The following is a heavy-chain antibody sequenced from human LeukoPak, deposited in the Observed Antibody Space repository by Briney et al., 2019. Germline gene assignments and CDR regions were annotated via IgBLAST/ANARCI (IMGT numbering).Heavy chain of an antibody. CDR1: GFTFSSHG. CDR2: VSYSGST. J-gene: IGHJ4*02. D-gene: IGHD1-1*01. CDR3: VRHGTQKYVADY. Sequence: GSLRLSCAASGFTFSSHGMSWVRQAPGKGLEWIGYVSYSGSTNYNPSLKSRVTISVDTSKNQFSLKLSSVTAPDTAVYYCVRHGTQKYVADYWGQGTLVTVSS. V-gene: IGHV4-59*08.